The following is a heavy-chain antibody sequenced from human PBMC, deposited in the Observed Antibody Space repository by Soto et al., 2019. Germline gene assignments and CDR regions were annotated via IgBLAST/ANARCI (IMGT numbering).Heavy chain of an antibody. D-gene: IGHD3-3*01. CDR2: MNPNSGNT. CDR1: GYTFTSYD. Sequence: ASVKVSCKASGYTFTSYDINWVRQATGQGLEWMGWMNPNSGNTGYAQKFQGRVTMTRNTSISTAYMELSSLRSEDTAVYYCARARAWDYYDFWSGYDNWFDPWGQGTLVTVSS. V-gene: IGHV1-8*01. J-gene: IGHJ5*02. CDR3: ARARAWDYYDFWSGYDNWFDP.